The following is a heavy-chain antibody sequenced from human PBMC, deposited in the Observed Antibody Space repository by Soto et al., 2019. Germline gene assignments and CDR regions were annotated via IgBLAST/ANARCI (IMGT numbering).Heavy chain of an antibody. CDR2: ISYDGSNK. Sequence: QVLLVESGGGVVQPGGSLTLSCVGSGFTFNSHGMHWVRQAPGKGLEWVAVISYDGSNKYYEESVKGLFTISRDNSRNTVYLQLNSLRDEDTALYYCAQDRTAILAEVSWLESWGQGTLVTVSA. V-gene: IGHV3-30*18. CDR1: GFTFNSHG. J-gene: IGHJ5*02. CDR3: AQDRTAILAEVSWLES. D-gene: IGHD5-12*01.